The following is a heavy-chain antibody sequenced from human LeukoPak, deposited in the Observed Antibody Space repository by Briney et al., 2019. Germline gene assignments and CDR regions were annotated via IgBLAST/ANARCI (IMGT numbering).Heavy chain of an antibody. Sequence: ASVKVSCKASGYTFTSYDINWVRQATGQGLEWMGWVNPNSGNTGYAQKFQGRVTMTRNTSISTAYMELSSLRSEDTAVYYCARGGYCSGGSCYPFDYWGQGTLVTVSS. CDR1: GYTFTSYD. J-gene: IGHJ4*02. V-gene: IGHV1-8*01. CDR3: ARGGYCSGGSCYPFDY. CDR2: VNPNSGNT. D-gene: IGHD2-15*01.